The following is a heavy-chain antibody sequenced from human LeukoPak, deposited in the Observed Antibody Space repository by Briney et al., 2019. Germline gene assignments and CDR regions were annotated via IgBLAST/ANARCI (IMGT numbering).Heavy chain of an antibody. CDR2: IRYDGSNK. Sequence: GGSLRLSCAASGFTFSSYGMHWVRQAPGKGLEWVAFIRYDGSNKYYTDSVKGRFTISRDNSKNTLYLQMNSLRAEDTAVYYCAKGSKAVIFTRDHYMDVWGKGSTVTISS. J-gene: IGHJ6*03. D-gene: IGHD3/OR15-3a*01. V-gene: IGHV3-30*02. CDR1: GFTFSSYG. CDR3: AKGSKAVIFTRDHYMDV.